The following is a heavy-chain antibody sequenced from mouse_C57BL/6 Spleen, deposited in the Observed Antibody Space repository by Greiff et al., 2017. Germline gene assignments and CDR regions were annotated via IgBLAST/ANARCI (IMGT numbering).Heavy chain of an antibody. CDR1: GYAFTNYL. D-gene: IGHD2-12*01. V-gene: IGHV1-54*01. CDR3: ARPSDSPAWFAY. J-gene: IGHJ3*01. CDR2: INPGSGGT. Sequence: VQLQQSGAELVRPGTSVKVSCKASGYAFTNYLIEWVKQRPGQGLEWIGVINPGSGGTNYNEKFKGKATLTADKSSSTAYMQLSSLTSEDSAVYFCARPSDSPAWFAYWGQGTLVTVSA.